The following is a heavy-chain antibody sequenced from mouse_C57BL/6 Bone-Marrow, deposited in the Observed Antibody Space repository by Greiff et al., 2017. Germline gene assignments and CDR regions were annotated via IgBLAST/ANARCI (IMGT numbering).Heavy chain of an antibody. V-gene: IGHV1-64*01. J-gene: IGHJ3*01. CDR3: ARAWGSNAWFAY. CDR1: GYTFTSYW. CDR2: IHPSSGST. Sequence: VQLQQPGAELVKPGASVKLSCKASGYTFTSYWMHWVKQRPGQGLEWIGMIHPSSGSTNYNEKFKSKATLTVDKSSSTAYMQLSSLTSEDSAVYHCARAWGSNAWFAYWGQGTLVTVSA. D-gene: IGHD1-1*01.